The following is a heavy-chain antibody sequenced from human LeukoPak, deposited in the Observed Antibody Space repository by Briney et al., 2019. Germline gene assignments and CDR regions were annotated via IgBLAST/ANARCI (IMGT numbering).Heavy chain of an antibody. V-gene: IGHV1-3*01. CDR2: INAGNGNT. D-gene: IGHD3-10*01. J-gene: IGHJ6*04. Sequence: ASVKVSCKASGYTFTSYAMHWVRQAPGQRLEWMGWINAGNGNTKYSQKFQGRVTITRDTSASTAYMELSSLRSEDTAVYYCARDYCYGSGGYGMDVWGKGTTVTVSS. CDR3: ARDYCYGSGGYGMDV. CDR1: GYTFTSYA.